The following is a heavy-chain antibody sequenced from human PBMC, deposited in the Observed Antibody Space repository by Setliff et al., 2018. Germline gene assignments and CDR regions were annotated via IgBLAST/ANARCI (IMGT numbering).Heavy chain of an antibody. CDR3: ARGEAMIVEQTDFDY. D-gene: IGHD3-22*01. CDR2: INPNSGGT. V-gene: IGHV1-2*04. J-gene: IGHJ4*02. CDR1: GYTFTGYY. Sequence: ASVMVSCKASGYTFTGYYMHWVRQAPGQGLEWMGWINPNSGGTNYAQKFQGWVTMTRDTSISTAYMGLSRLRSDDTAVYYCARGEAMIVEQTDFDYWGQGTLVTVSS.